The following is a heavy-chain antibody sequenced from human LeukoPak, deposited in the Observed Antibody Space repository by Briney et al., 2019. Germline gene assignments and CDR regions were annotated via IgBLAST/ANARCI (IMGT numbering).Heavy chain of an antibody. CDR2: INPNSGGT. CDR3: AREDDYGSEAFFDY. J-gene: IGHJ4*02. CDR1: GYTFTGYY. Sequence: GAPVKVSCKASGYTFTGYYMHWVRQAPGQGLEWMGWINPNSGGTNYAQKFQGRVTMTRDTSVSTAYMELSRLRSDDTAVYYCAREDDYGSEAFFDYWGQGTLVTVSS. D-gene: IGHD3-10*01. V-gene: IGHV1-2*02.